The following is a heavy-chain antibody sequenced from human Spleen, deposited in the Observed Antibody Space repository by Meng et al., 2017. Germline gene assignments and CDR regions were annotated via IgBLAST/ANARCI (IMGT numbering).Heavy chain of an antibody. CDR3: ARRPHSTGFDS. V-gene: IGHV2-5*02. J-gene: IGHJ4*02. CDR1: GFSLSTSGVG. CDR2: IYWDDDK. D-gene: IGHD3-22*01. Sequence: QHTLKESGPTLVKPTQTLTLTCTFSGFSLSTSGVGVGWIRQPPGKALEWLALIYWDDDKRYSPSLKSRLMITKDTSKNQVVLSMTNMDPVDTATYYCARRPHSTGFDSWGQGTLVTVSS.